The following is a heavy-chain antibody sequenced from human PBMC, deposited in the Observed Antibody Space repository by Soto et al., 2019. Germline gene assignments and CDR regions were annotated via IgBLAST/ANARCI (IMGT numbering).Heavy chain of an antibody. Sequence: SETLSLTCTVSGGSISSYYWSWIRQPPGKGREWIGYIYYSGSTNYNPSLKSRVTISVDTSKNQFSLKLSSVTAADTAVYYCARGLGGQLLHKPRGPNYYYGMDVWGQGTTVT. D-gene: IGHD2-2*01. CDR1: GGSISSYY. V-gene: IGHV4-59*01. CDR3: ARGLGGQLLHKPRGPNYYYGMDV. CDR2: IYYSGST. J-gene: IGHJ6*02.